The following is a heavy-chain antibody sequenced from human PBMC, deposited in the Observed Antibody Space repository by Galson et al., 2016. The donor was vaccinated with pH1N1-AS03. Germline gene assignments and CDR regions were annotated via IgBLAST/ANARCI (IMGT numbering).Heavy chain of an antibody. CDR3: ARDPRGPCSSATCPTTYYFGMDV. CDR2: INPNSGVT. D-gene: IGHD1-26*01. Sequence: SVKVSCKASGYTFTGFSINWVRQAPGQGLEWMGWINPNSGVTNYAQKFQAWVTMTGDTSISTAYMELYGLKSDDTAVYYCARDPRGPCSSATCPTTYYFGMDVWGQGTTVIVSS. J-gene: IGHJ6*02. V-gene: IGHV1-2*04. CDR1: GYTFTGFS.